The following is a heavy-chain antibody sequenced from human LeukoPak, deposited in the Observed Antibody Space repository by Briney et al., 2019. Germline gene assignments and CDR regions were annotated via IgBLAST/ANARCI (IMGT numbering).Heavy chain of an antibody. CDR1: GFTFSSYE. J-gene: IGHJ4*02. CDR2: LSGSGGST. V-gene: IGHV3-23*01. Sequence: GGSLRLSCAASGFTFSSYEMNWVRQAPGKGLEWVSTLSGSGGSTYYADFLKGRFTISRDNSKNTMYLQMNSLRAEDTAIYYCAKSDDSSGYWGGYFDYWGQGTLVTVSS. CDR3: AKSDDSSGYWGGYFDY. D-gene: IGHD3-22*01.